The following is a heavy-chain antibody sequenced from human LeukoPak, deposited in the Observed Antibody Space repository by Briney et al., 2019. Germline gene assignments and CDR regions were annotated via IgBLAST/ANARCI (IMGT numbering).Heavy chain of an antibody. CDR2: IYSGGAT. CDR3: SKGGGDHDKWGTALSMDV. Sequence: GGSLRLSCGASGFTVSDNYMAWVRQAPGRRLEWVSVIYSGGATYYPAFIKGRFTISRDSFDNKLYLQMNSLSVDDTAVYFCSKGGGDHDKWGTALSMDVWGQGTTVTVSS. V-gene: IGHV3-53*01. J-gene: IGHJ6*02. CDR1: GFTVSDNY. D-gene: IGHD3-16*01.